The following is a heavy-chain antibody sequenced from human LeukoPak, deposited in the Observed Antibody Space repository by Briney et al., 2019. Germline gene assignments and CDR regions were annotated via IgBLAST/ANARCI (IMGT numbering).Heavy chain of an antibody. J-gene: IGHJ6*02. V-gene: IGHV1-2*02. CDR1: GYTFTSYA. CDR3: ARGDILTGYWYYYYYGMDV. D-gene: IGHD3-9*01. Sequence: ASVKVSCKASGYTFTSYAMHWVRQAPGQGLEWMGWITPSGGTNYPQKFQGRVTMTRDTSISTAYMELSRLRSDDTAVYYCARGDILTGYWYYYYYGMDVWGQGTTVTVSS. CDR2: ITPSGGT.